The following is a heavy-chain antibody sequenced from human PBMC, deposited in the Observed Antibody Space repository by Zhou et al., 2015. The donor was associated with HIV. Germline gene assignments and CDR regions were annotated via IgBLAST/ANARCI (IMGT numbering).Heavy chain of an antibody. CDR3: ARGLDYYDSGAYYPFYFDY. CDR2: IIPIFGTA. Sequence: QVQLVQSGAEVKKPGSSVKVSCKASGGTFSSYAISWVRQAPGQGLEWMGGIIPIFGTANYAQKFQGRVTITADESTSTAYMELSSLRSEDTAVYYCARGLDYYDSGAYYPFYFDYWGQGTLVTVSS. J-gene: IGHJ4*02. D-gene: IGHD3-22*01. CDR1: GGTFSSYA. V-gene: IGHV1-69*01.